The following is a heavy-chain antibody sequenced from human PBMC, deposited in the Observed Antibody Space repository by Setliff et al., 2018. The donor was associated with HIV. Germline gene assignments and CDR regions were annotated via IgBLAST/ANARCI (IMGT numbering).Heavy chain of an antibody. D-gene: IGHD6-6*01. J-gene: IGHJ2*01. CDR2: IHYSGTT. Sequence: PSETLSLTCTVSGDSINSGTYYWSWIRQPPEKGLEWIGNIHYSGTTYYNPSLQSRVTISIDTSKNQFSLKLSSVIAADTAVYYCARKEVIGPRRLYYYLDLWGRGTLVTVSS. V-gene: IGHV4-61*01. CDR1: GDSINSGTYY. CDR3: ARKEVIGPRRLYYYLDL.